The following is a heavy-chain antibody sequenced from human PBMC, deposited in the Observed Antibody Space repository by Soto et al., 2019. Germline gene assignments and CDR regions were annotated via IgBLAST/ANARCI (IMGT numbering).Heavy chain of an antibody. Sequence: SETLSLTCAVYGGSFSGYYWSWIRQPPGKGLEWIGESNHSGSTNYNPSLKSRVTISVDTSKNQFSLKLSSVSAAATAVSYCARGVIEAAGYYSYMDVWGKGTTVTVSS. J-gene: IGHJ6*03. D-gene: IGHD6-25*01. CDR1: GGSFSGYY. CDR2: SNHSGST. V-gene: IGHV4-34*01. CDR3: ARGVIEAAGYYSYMDV.